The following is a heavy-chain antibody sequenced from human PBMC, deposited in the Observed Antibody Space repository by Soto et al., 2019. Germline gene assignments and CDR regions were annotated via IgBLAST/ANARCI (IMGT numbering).Heavy chain of an antibody. Sequence: QLQLQEWGPGLVKPSETLSLTCTVSGGSISSSSYYWGWIRQPPGKGLEWIGSIYYSGSTYYNPSLKSRVTISVDTSKNQFSLKLSSVTAADTAVYYCARRDGKYYDSSGYSRFDYWGQGTLVTVSS. D-gene: IGHD3-22*01. CDR1: GGSISSSSYY. J-gene: IGHJ4*02. V-gene: IGHV4-39*01. CDR3: ARRDGKYYDSSGYSRFDY. CDR2: IYYSGST.